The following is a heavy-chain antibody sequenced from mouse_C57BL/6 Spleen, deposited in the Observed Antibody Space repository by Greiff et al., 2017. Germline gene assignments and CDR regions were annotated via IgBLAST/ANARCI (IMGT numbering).Heavy chain of an antibody. J-gene: IGHJ4*01. CDR1: GYTFTSYW. Sequence: VQLQQPGAELVKPGASVKLSCKASGYTFTSYWMHWVKQRPGQGLEWIGMIHPNSGSTNYNEKFKSKATLTVDKSSSTAYMQLSSLTSEDSAVYYCAVVATWGYYAMDYWGQGTSVTVSS. CDR3: AVVATWGYYAMDY. D-gene: IGHD1-1*01. V-gene: IGHV1-64*01. CDR2: IHPNSGST.